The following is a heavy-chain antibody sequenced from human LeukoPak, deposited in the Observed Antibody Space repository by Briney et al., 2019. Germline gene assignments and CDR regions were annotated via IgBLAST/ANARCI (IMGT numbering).Heavy chain of an antibody. J-gene: IGHJ6*02. CDR2: INPSGGST. CDR1: GYTFTSYY. V-gene: IGHV1-46*01. D-gene: IGHD3-22*01. Sequence: ASVKVSCKASGYTFTSYYMHWVRQAPGQGLEWMGIINPSGGSTSYAQKFQGRVTMTTDTSTSTAYMELRSLRSDDTAVYYCARDYYDSSGYYYDYYYYGMDVWGQGTTVTVSS. CDR3: ARDYYDSSGYYYDYYYYGMDV.